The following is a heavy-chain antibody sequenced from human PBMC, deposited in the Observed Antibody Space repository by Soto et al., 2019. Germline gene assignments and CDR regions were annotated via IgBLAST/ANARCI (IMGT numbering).Heavy chain of an antibody. V-gene: IGHV4-59*01. D-gene: IGHD3-3*01. CDR3: ARDGGWSPFSVSGWFDP. Sequence: SETLSLTCNVSGGSLRSYYWNWLRQSPGRGLEWIGYMHHSGSTKVHPSLRSRVSMSMDTSNNQFSLRLTSVTPADSAVYYCARDGGWSPFSVSGWFDPWGQGTLVTVSS. J-gene: IGHJ5*02. CDR2: MHHSGST. CDR1: GGSLRSYY.